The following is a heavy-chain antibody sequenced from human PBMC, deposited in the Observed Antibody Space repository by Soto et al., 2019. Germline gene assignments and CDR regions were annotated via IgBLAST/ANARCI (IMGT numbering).Heavy chain of an antibody. D-gene: IGHD1-1*01. CDR2: IDTNNGRT. J-gene: IGHJ4*02. CDR1: GCTFIGSS. CDR3: ARGHWTQTLADYYLDF. V-gene: IGHV1-3*04. Sequence: ASVKVSCKASGCTFIGSSIHWLRQAPGQNLQWLGWIDTNNGRTKYSQTFQGRVTISRDTSASTTYMELNSLKSEDTAVYYCARGHWTQTLADYYLDFWAQGTLVTVSS.